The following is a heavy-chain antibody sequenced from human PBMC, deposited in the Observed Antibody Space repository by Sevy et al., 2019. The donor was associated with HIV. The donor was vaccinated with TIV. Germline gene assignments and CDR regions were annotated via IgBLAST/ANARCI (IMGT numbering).Heavy chain of an antibody. V-gene: IGHV3-48*02. CDR2: ISRTSTTT. CDR1: GFTFSTYS. CDR3: ARDAYYYDSREENWFDP. J-gene: IGHJ5*02. Sequence: GGSLRLSCKASGFTFSTYSMHWVRQAPGKGLEWVSSISRTSTTTYYADSAKGRFTITRDNAKKSLYLQMNSLRDEDTAVYYCARDAYYYDSREENWFDPWGQGTLVTVSS. D-gene: IGHD3-22*01.